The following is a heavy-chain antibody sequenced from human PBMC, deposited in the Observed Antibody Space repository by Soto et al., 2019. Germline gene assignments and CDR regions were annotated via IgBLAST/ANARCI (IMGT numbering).Heavy chain of an antibody. V-gene: IGHV4-31*03. CDR2: IYYSGST. D-gene: IGHD6-13*01. CDR3: ARDWEAAAGKDYYYYGMDV. J-gene: IGHJ6*02. CDR1: GGSISSGGYY. Sequence: QVQLQESGPGLVKPSQTLSLTCTVSGGSISSGGYYWSWIRQHPGKGLEWIGYIYYSGSTYYNPSLKSRVTISVDTSKTQSSLKLSSVTAADTAVYYCARDWEAAAGKDYYYYGMDVWGQGTTVTVSS.